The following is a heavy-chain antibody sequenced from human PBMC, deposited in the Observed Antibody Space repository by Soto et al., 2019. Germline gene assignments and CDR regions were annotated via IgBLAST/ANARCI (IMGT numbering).Heavy chain of an antibody. J-gene: IGHJ4*02. CDR3: ARTTAVPNTLRSRYFVDY. Sequence: PSETLSLTCSVSGGSVSDKTYYWSWIRQPPGKRLEWIGYVYYSGTTNYTPSLKSRVTISVDLSKNRFSLRLSSVTTADTALYYCARTTAVPNTLRSRYFVDYWGQGTLVTVSS. V-gene: IGHV4-61*01. CDR1: GGSVSDKTYY. D-gene: IGHD4-17*01. CDR2: VYYSGTT.